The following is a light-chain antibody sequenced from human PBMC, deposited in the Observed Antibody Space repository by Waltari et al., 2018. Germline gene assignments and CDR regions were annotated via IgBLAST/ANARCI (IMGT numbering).Light chain of an antibody. CDR3: GTWDSSLSAEV. CDR1: SSTIGHNY. J-gene: IGLJ2*01. V-gene: IGLV1-51*01. Sequence: QSVLTQPPSVSAAPRQTVTISCSGDSSTIGHNYVAWYQQVSGTAPKLLIYDNDKRHSGVPDRCSGSKSGTSATLAITGLQTGDEADYFCGTWDSSLSAEVFGGGTKLTVL. CDR2: DND.